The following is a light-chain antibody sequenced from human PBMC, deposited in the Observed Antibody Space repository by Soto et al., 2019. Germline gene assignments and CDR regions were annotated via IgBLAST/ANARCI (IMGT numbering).Light chain of an antibody. CDR3: QSYDSSLSGV. CDR1: SSNIGAGYD. CDR2: GNS. V-gene: IGLV1-40*01. J-gene: IGLJ1*01. Sequence: QSVLAQPPSVSGAPGQKVTISCTGSSSNIGAGYDLHWYQQLPGTAPKLLLYGNSNRPSGVPDRFSGSKSGTSASLAITGLQAEDEADYYCQSYDSSLSGVFGSGTKVTVL.